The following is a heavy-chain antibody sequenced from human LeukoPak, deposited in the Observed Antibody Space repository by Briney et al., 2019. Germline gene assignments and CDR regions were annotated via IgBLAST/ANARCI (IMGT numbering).Heavy chain of an antibody. V-gene: IGHV7-4-1*02. CDR2: INTNTGNP. CDR3: ASSVYDSSGYYFNY. Sequence: GASVKVSCKASGYSFTSYAMNWVRQAPGQGLEWMGWINTNTGNPTYAQGFTGRFAFSLDTSVSTAYLQISSLKAEDTAVYYCASSVYDSSGYYFNYWGQGTLVTVSS. CDR1: GYSFTSYA. J-gene: IGHJ4*02. D-gene: IGHD3-22*01.